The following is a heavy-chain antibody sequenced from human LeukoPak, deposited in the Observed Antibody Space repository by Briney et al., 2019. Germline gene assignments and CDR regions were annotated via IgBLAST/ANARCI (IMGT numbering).Heavy chain of an antibody. CDR1: GGTFTSYD. CDR3: ARERYYYGSGWLRWFDP. J-gene: IGHJ5*02. CDR2: MNPNSGNT. Sequence: ASVKVSCKASGGTFTSYDINWVRQATGQGLEWMGWMNPNSGNTGYAQKFQGRVTITRNTSISTAYMELSSLRSEDTAVYYCARERYYYGSGWLRWFDPWGQGTLVTVSS. D-gene: IGHD3-10*01. V-gene: IGHV1-8*03.